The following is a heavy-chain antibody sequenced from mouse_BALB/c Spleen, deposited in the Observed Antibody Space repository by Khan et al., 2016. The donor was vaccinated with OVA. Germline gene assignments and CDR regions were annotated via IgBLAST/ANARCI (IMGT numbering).Heavy chain of an antibody. CDR2: INPHIGET. Sequence: VQLQQSGPELVRPGASVKISCKASGYSFTGYFMNWVMQSHGKSLEWIGRINPHIGETFYNQRFKDKATLTVDESSSTAHMEPRSLASEDSAVYYCTRIYRSDFDYWGQGTTLTVSS. CDR3: TRIYRSDFDY. V-gene: IGHV1-20*02. D-gene: IGHD1-1*01. J-gene: IGHJ2*01. CDR1: GYSFTGYF.